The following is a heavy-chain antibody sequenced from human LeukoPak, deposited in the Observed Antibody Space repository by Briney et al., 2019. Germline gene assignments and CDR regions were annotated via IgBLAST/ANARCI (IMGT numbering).Heavy chain of an antibody. CDR1: GYTFTLYY. J-gene: IGHJ4*02. CDR2: INPSGGTA. CDR3: ARDLFSSSWYGPYYFDY. Sequence: ASVKVPCKASGYTFTLYYMHWVRQAPGQGLEWMGIINPSGGTANYAQKLQGRVTVTRDTFTSTVYMELSSLRSEDTAVYYCARDLFSSSWYGPYYFDYWGQGTLVTVSS. D-gene: IGHD6-13*01. V-gene: IGHV1-46*01.